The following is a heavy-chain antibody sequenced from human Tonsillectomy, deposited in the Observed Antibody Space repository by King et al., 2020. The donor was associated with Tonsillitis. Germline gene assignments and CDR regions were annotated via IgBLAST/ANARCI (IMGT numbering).Heavy chain of an antibody. J-gene: IGHJ6*04. CDR3: AKDDDIVKTLDV. D-gene: IGHD3-9*01. V-gene: IGHV3-30*18. CDR2: ISYDGSNK. CDR1: GFTFSSYG. Sequence: QVQLVESGGGVVQPGRSLRLSCAASGFTFSSYGMHWVRQAPGKGLEWVAVISYDGSNKYYADSVKGRFTISRDNSKNTLYLQMNSLRAEDTAVYYCAKDDDIVKTLDVWRKGTTVTVSS.